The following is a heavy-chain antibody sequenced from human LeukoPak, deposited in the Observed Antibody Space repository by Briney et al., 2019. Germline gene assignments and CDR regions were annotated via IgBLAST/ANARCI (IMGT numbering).Heavy chain of an antibody. V-gene: IGHV4-31*03. CDR2: IYYSGST. CDR1: GGSISSGGYY. CDR3: ARGLGRRDAFDI. Sequence: PSETLSLTCTVSGGSISSGGYYWSWIRQHPGKGLEWIGYIYYSGSTYYNPSLRGRVTLSVDTSKNQFSLKLSSVTAADTAVYYCARGLGRRDAFDIWGQGTMVTVSS. D-gene: IGHD1-26*01. J-gene: IGHJ3*02.